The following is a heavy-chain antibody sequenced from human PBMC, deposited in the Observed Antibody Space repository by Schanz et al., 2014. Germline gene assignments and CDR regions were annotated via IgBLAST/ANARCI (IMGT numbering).Heavy chain of an antibody. J-gene: IGHJ4*02. D-gene: IGHD1-1*01. CDR1: GFSVGNKY. Sequence: EVQLVQSGGGLVQPGGSLRLSCAASGFSVGNKYMNWVRQAPGKGLEWVSAISGSGGSTYYADSVKGRFTISRDNSKNTLYLQMNSLRAEDTAVYFCAKIERNEDWGQGTLXTVSS. CDR2: ISGSGGST. CDR3: AKIERNED. V-gene: IGHV3-23*04.